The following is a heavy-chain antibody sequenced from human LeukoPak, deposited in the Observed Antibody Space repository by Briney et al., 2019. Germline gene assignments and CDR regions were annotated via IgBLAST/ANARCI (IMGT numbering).Heavy chain of an antibody. D-gene: IGHD3-3*01. J-gene: IGHJ6*03. CDR3: AGTIFGVVIISRGGYMDV. V-gene: IGHV4-30-4*08. CDR1: GDSISSSNYY. CDR2: IYYSGST. Sequence: SETLSLTCTVSGDSISSSNYYWGWIRQPPGKGLEWIGYIYYSGSTYYNPSLKSRVTISVDTSKNQFSLKLSSVTAADTAVYYCAGTIFGVVIISRGGYMDVWGKGTTVTVSS.